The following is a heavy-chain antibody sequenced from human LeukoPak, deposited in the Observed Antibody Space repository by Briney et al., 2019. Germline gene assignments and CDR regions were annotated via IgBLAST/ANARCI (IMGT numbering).Heavy chain of an antibody. V-gene: IGHV4-39*07. CDR2: IYYSGST. CDR3: ARDNSIADRGWWFDP. J-gene: IGHJ5*02. Sequence: SETLSLTCTVSGGSISSSSYYWGWIRQPPGKGLEWIGNIYYSGSTYYNPSLESRVTMSLDTSKNQFSLKLSSVTAADTAVYYCARDNSIADRGWWFDPWGQGTLVTVSS. CDR1: GGSISSSSYY. D-gene: IGHD4-23*01.